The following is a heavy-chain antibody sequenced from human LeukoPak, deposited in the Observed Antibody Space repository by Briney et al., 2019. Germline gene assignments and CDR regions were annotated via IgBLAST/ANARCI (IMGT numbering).Heavy chain of an antibody. CDR2: IKQDGSEK. J-gene: IGHJ4*02. V-gene: IGHV3-7*05. D-gene: IGHD2-2*01. Sequence: PGGSLRLSCAASGFTFSNYWMTWVRQAPGKGLEWVANIKQDGSEKYYVDSAQGRFTISRDNAKNSVYLQMNSLRAEDTAVYYCARAGLWLCPDYWGQGTLVTVSS. CDR1: GFTFSNYW. CDR3: ARAGLWLCPDY.